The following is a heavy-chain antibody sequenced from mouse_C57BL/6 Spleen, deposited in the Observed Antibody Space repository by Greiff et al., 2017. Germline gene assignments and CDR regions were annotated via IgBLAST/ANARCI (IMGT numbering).Heavy chain of an antibody. CDR2: ISSGGSYT. Sequence: EVQRVESGGDLVKPGGSLKLSCAASGFTFSSYGMSWVRQTPDKRLEWVATISSGGSYTYYPDSVKGRFTISRDNAKNTLYLQMSSLKSEDTAMYYCARLITTVVDAMDYWGQGTSVTVSS. CDR3: ARLITTVVDAMDY. CDR1: GFTFSSYG. D-gene: IGHD1-1*01. V-gene: IGHV5-6*01. J-gene: IGHJ4*01.